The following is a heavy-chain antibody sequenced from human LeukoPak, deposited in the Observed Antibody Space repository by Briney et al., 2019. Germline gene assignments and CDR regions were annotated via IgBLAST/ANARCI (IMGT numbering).Heavy chain of an antibody. CDR1: GFTFSDYY. Sequence: PGGSLRLSCAASGFTFSDYYMSWIRQAPGKGLEWVSYISSSGSTIYYADSVKGRFTISRDNAKNSLYLQMNSLRAEDTAVYYCARDGIVVVAEGYYYGMDVWGQGTTVTVSS. CDR3: ARDGIVVVAEGYYYGMDV. D-gene: IGHD3-22*01. V-gene: IGHV3-11*04. CDR2: ISSSGSTI. J-gene: IGHJ6*02.